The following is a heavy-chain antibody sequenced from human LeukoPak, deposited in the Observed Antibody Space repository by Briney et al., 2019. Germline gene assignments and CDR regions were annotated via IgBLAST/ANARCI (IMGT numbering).Heavy chain of an antibody. Sequence: SETLSLTCTVSGGSISSYYWSWIRQPPGKGLEWIGYIYYSGSTNYNPSLKSRVTISVDTSKNQFSLKLSSVTAADTAVYYCASDSAAAGIDPWGQGTLVTVSS. CDR1: GGSISSYY. CDR2: IYYSGST. D-gene: IGHD6-13*01. CDR3: ASDSAAAGIDP. J-gene: IGHJ5*02. V-gene: IGHV4-59*01.